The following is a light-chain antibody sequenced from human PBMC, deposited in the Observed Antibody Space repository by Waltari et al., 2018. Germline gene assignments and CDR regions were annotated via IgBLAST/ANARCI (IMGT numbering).Light chain of an antibody. CDR1: RSYTRPVAD. CDR2: ATN. V-gene: IGLV1-40*01. J-gene: IGLJ2*01. CDR3: QSYDSSLRI. Sequence: QSVLTHPPSVSGAPGHTGTISCTASRSYTRPVADVHWYQQIPGTAPKLLIYATNKRPSGVPARFSGSKSGTSASLAITGLQPEDEATYFCQSYDSSLRIFGGVTKLTVL.